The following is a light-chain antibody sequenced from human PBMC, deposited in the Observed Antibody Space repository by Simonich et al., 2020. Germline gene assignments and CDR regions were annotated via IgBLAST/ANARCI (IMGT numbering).Light chain of an antibody. CDR3: YSTDSSGNHRV. CDR1: ALPKKY. CDR2: EDS. Sequence: SYELTQPPSVSVSPGQTARITCSGDALPKKYEYWYQQKSGQAPVLVIYEDSKRPSGITERFSGSSSGTMATLTISGAQVEDEADYYCYSTDSSGNHRVFGGGTKLTVL. V-gene: IGLV3-10*01. J-gene: IGLJ3*02.